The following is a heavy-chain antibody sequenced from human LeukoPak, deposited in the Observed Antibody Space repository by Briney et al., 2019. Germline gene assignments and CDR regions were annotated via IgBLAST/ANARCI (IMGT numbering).Heavy chain of an antibody. V-gene: IGHV3-23*01. J-gene: IGHJ6*02. CDR2: ISYTGDTT. CDR3: AKDMGCSSTSCYQGKYYYYYGMDV. D-gene: IGHD2-2*01. CDR1: GFTFSSYA. Sequence: GGSLRLSCAASGFTFSSYAMSWVRQAPGKGLEWVSTISYTGDTTYYADSVKGRFTISRDNAKNSLYLQMNSLRAEDTALYYCAKDMGCSSTSCYQGKYYYYYGMDVWGQGTTVTVSS.